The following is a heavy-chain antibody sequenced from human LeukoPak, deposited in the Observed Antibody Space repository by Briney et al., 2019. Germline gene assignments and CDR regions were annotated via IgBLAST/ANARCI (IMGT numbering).Heavy chain of an antibody. CDR1: GGSISSYY. J-gene: IGHJ4*02. CDR3: ARQGGIVGATDY. V-gene: IGHV4-59*08. D-gene: IGHD1-26*01. Sequence: SETLSLTCTVSGGSISSYYWSWIRQPPGKGLEWIGYIYYSGSTYYNPSLKSRVTISVDTSKNQFSLKLSSVTAADTAVYYCARQGGIVGATDYWGQGTLVTVSS. CDR2: IYYSGST.